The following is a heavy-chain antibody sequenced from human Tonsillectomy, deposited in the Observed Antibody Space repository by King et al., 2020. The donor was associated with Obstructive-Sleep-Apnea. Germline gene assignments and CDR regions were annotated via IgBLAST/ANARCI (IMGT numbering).Heavy chain of an antibody. CDR3: AMRYCSSTSCYIGDWYFDL. CDR1: GSSISSGYY. V-gene: IGHV4-38-2*02. CDR2: IYHSGST. D-gene: IGHD2-2*02. J-gene: IGHJ2*01. Sequence: HVQLQESGPGLVKPSETLSLTCTVSGSSISSGYYWGWIRQPPGKGLEWIGSIYHSGSTYYNPSLKSRVTITVDTSKNQFSLKLSSVTAADTAVYYCAMRYCSSTSCYIGDWYFDLWGRGTLVTVSS.